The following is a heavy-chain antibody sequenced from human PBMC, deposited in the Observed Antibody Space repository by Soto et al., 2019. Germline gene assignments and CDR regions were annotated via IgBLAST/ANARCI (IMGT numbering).Heavy chain of an antibody. J-gene: IGHJ4*02. CDR1: GFTFSSYS. V-gene: IGHV3-48*03. Sequence: GGSLRLSCVASGFTFSSYSMVWVRQAPGKGLEWVSYIFVTGGTIYYADSVKGRFTVSRDNAKNSLFLLMSSLRAEDTAVYYCARDKDRAFDYWGQGTQVTVSS. CDR2: IFVTGGTI. CDR3: ARDKDRAFDY.